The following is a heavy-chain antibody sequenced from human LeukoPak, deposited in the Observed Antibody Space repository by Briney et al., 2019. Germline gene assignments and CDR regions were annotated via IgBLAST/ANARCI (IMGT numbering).Heavy chain of an antibody. D-gene: IGHD3-22*01. CDR2: ITSSGGGT. V-gene: IGHV3-23*01. CDR1: GFTFNIYA. Sequence: PGGSLRLSXAASGFTFNIYAMSWVGQAPGKGLEWVSSITSSGGGTFYADSVKDRFTISRDNSKNTLYLQMSRLTAEDTALYYCAKDRPNYHESNGHYYRPNGDYWGQGTLVTVSS. CDR3: AKDRPNYHESNGHYYRPNGDY. J-gene: IGHJ4*02.